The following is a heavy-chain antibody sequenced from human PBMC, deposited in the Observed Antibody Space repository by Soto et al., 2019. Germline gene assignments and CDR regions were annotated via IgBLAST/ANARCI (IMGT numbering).Heavy chain of an antibody. D-gene: IGHD3-3*01. CDR1: GYTFTSYA. Sequence: ASVKVSCKASGYTFTSYAMHWVRQAPGQRLEWMGWINAGNGNTKYSQKFQGRVTITRDTSASTAYMELSSLRSEDTAVYYCARSLSGYYKFDYWGQGTLVTVSS. CDR2: INAGNGNT. J-gene: IGHJ4*02. CDR3: ARSLSGYYKFDY. V-gene: IGHV1-3*01.